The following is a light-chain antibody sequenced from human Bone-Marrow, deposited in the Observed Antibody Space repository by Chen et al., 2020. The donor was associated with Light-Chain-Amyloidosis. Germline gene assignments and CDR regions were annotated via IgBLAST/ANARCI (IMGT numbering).Light chain of an antibody. CDR1: QTISSDH. V-gene: IGKV3-20*01. J-gene: IGKJ1*01. CDR3: QQYGVSPRT. CDR2: GVS. Sequence: EIVLTQSPGTLSLSPGERATLSCRASQTISSDHLAWYQQKPGRAPRPLMYGVSSRATGIPDRFSGGGSGTDFTLTISSLEPEDFAVYYCQQYGVSPRTFGQGTKVDMK.